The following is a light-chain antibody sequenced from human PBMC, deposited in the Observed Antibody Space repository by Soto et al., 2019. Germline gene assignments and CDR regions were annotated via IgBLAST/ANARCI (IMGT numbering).Light chain of an antibody. CDR2: NAA. CDR1: QSIATY. CDR3: QQSFKTPPYT. Sequence: IQMTQSPSSLSASVGDRVTITCRASQSIATYLNWYQQTPGKAPKILIYNAAELESGVPSRFTGSGSGTDFTLTINSLQPEDFATYYCQQSFKTPPYTFGQGTKV. V-gene: IGKV1-39*01. J-gene: IGKJ2*01.